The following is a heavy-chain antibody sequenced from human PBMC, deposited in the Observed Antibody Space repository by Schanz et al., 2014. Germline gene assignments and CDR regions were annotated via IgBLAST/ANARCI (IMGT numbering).Heavy chain of an antibody. CDR3: ARDNSHWLVDY. CDR2: ITTAGTKM. D-gene: IGHD6-19*01. CDR1: GFTLSNYA. J-gene: IGHJ4*02. V-gene: IGHV3-30-3*01. Sequence: VHLLESGGGLAQPGGSLRLSCAASGFTLSNYAMSWVRQAPGKGLEWVAAITTAGTKMYYADSVRGRFTVSRDNSKNTLYLEVNSLRPEDTALYYCARDNSHWLVDYWGQGTLVTVSS.